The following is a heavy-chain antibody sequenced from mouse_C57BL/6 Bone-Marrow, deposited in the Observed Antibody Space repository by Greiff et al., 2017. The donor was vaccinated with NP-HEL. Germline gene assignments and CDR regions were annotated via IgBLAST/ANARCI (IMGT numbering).Heavy chain of an antibody. CDR2: ISYDGSN. CDR3: ARLTTVVATDWYFEV. D-gene: IGHD1-1*01. V-gene: IGHV3-6*01. Sequence: EVKLQESGPGLVKPSQSLSLTCSVSGYSFTSGYYWNWIRQFPGNKLEWMGYISYDGSNNYNPSLKKRISITRDTSKNQFFLKLNSVTTEDTATYYCARLTTVVATDWYFEVWGTGTTVTVSS. CDR1: GYSFTSGYY. J-gene: IGHJ1*03.